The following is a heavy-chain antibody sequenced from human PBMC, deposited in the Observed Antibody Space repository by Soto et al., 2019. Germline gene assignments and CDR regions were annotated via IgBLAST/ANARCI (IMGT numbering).Heavy chain of an antibody. CDR2: IYYSGST. Sequence: SETLSLTFTVSGGSISSGDYSWSWIRQPPGKGLEWIGYIYYSGSTYYNPSLKSRVTISVATSKNQFSLKLSSVTAADTAVYYWTGQGWRHWRDYWGQGTLVTVSS. V-gene: IGHV4-30-4*01. CDR3: TGQGWRHWRDY. CDR1: GGSISSGDYS. D-gene: IGHD6-19*01. J-gene: IGHJ4*02.